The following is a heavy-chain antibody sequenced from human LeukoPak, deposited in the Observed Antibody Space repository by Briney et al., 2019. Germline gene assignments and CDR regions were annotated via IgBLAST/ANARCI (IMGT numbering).Heavy chain of an antibody. CDR2: ISRSSRYI. CDR3: ARGGSDILTQHDY. CDR1: GFTFSSYS. V-gene: IGHV3-21*01. D-gene: IGHD3-9*01. J-gene: IGHJ4*02. Sequence: GGSLRLSCAASGFTFSSYSMNWVRQAPGKGLEWVSSISRSSRYIYYADSVKGRFTISRDNAKNSLYLQMNSLRAEDTAVYYCARGGSDILTQHDYWGQGTLVTVSS.